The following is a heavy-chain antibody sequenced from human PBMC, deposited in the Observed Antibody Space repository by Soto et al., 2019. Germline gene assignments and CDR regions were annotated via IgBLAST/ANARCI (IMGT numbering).Heavy chain of an antibody. Sequence: SETRSLTCTVSGGSISSYYWSWIRQPPGKGLEWIGYIYYSGSTNYNPSLKSRVTISVDTSKNQFSLKLSSVTAADTAVYYCASSNIAAAGFYYYGMDVWGRGTTVTVS. V-gene: IGHV4-59*01. J-gene: IGHJ6*02. D-gene: IGHD6-13*01. CDR3: ASSNIAAAGFYYYGMDV. CDR2: IYYSGST. CDR1: GGSISSYY.